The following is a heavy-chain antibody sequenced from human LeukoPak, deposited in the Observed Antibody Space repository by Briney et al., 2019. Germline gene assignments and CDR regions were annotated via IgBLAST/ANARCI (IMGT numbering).Heavy chain of an antibody. V-gene: IGHV3-23*01. J-gene: IGHJ6*03. CDR2: ISGSGGST. CDR3: AKDGFGELLGYYYYMDV. D-gene: IGHD3-10*01. Sequence: GSLRLSCAASGFTFSSYAMSWVRQAPGKGLEWVSAISGSGGSTYYADSVKGRFTISRDNSKNTLYLQMNSLRAEDTAVYYCAKDGFGELLGYYYYMDVWGKGTTVTVSS. CDR1: GFTFSSYA.